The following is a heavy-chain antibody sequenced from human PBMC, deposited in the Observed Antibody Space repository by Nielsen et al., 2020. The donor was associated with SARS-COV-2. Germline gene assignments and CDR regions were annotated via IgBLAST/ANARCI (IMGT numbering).Heavy chain of an antibody. CDR3: ARGRPQFSSSWYLDY. CDR2: IYHSGST. CDR1: GGSISSIHW. Sequence: SETLSLTCAVSGGSISSIHWWGWVRQPPGPGLEWIGEIYHSGSTNYNPSLKSRFTISVDKSKNQFSLKLSSVTAADTAVYYCARGRPQFSSSWYLDYWGQGTLVTVSS. J-gene: IGHJ4*02. V-gene: IGHV4-4*02. D-gene: IGHD6-13*01.